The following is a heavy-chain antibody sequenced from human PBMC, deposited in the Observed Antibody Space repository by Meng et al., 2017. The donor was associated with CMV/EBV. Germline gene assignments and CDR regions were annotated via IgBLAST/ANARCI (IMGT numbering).Heavy chain of an antibody. Sequence: GGSLRLSCAASGFTFSSYAMDWVRQAPGKGLEWVAVISYDGSNKYYADSVKGRFTISRDNSKNTLYLQMNSLRAEDTAVYYCARGYCTNGVCYREPYYGMDVWGQGTTVTVSS. CDR1: GFTFSSYA. J-gene: IGHJ6*02. V-gene: IGHV3-30-3*01. CDR3: ARGYCTNGVCYREPYYGMDV. CDR2: ISYDGSNK. D-gene: IGHD2-8*01.